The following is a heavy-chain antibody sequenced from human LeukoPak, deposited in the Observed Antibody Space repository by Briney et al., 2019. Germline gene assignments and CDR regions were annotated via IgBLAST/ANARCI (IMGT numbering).Heavy chain of an antibody. CDR1: GGSVRGSYYY. J-gene: IGHJ4*02. Sequence: SETLSLTCTVSGGSVRGSYYYWGWIRQPPGKGLEWIGSMYYSGSTYYNPSLKGRVTISVDTSKNQFSLKLSSVTAAATAVYYWSYRGYYFDYWGQGTLVTVSS. D-gene: IGHD1-14*01. CDR3: SYRGYYFDY. V-gene: IGHV4-39*01. CDR2: MYYSGST.